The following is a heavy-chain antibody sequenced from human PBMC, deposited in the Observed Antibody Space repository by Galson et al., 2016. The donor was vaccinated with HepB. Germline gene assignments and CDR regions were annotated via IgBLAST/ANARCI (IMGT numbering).Heavy chain of an antibody. CDR3: AKGTTLQVHFGYFDH. CDR2: ISDSGGNT. V-gene: IGHV3-23*01. J-gene: IGHJ4*02. CDR1: GFSFSNYA. D-gene: IGHD1/OR15-1a*01. Sequence: SLRLSCAASGFSFSNYAMSWVRQAPGKGLEWVSGISDSGGNTYFADSVKGRFNISRDNSRNTLYLQMNSLRVEDTAVYYCAKGTTLQVHFGYFDHWGQGTLVTVSS.